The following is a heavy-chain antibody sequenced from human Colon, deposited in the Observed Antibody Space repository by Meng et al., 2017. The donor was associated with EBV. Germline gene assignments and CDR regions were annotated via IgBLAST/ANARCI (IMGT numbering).Heavy chain of an antibody. J-gene: IGHJ4*02. Sequence: QVLLQPLGAGVLKPSETLSLTCTVNGGSFSGYVWSWVRQPPGKGMEWIGEVSHPGSANYNPSLKSRVTISVDASEKQFSLRLTSVTAADSAVYYCARVPTTGYKDHWGQGTLVTVSS. CDR2: VSHPGSA. CDR3: ARVPTTGYKDH. D-gene: IGHD3-9*01. CDR1: GGSFSGYV. V-gene: IGHV4-34*01.